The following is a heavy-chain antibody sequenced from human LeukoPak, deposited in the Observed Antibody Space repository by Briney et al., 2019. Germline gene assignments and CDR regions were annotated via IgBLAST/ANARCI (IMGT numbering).Heavy chain of an antibody. Sequence: PGGSLRLSCAASGFTFSGFGMHWVRQAPGKGLEWVAAISSSSSKINYADSVKGRFTISRDNAKNSLYLQMNSLRAEDTAVYYCAALYNSGWIGGFFDFWGQGTLVTVSS. D-gene: IGHD6-19*01. CDR3: AALYNSGWIGGFFDF. J-gene: IGHJ4*02. V-gene: IGHV3-21*01. CDR1: GFTFSGFG. CDR2: ISSSSSKI.